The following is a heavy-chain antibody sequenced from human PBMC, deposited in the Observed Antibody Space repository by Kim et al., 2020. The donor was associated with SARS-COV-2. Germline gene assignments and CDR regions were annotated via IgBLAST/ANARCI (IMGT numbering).Heavy chain of an antibody. CDR1: GFSFLTYV. CDR3: VRGGTQQRVVLRNFYYYGLDV. Sequence: GGSLRLSCAASGFSFLTYVMHWVRQAPGKGLEWVAVISSTGGNKYHADSVKGRFTISRDNSKKMLFLQMDSLRVEDTALYYCVRGGTQQRVVLRNFYYYGLDVWGQGTTVTVSS. V-gene: IGHV3-30-3*01. D-gene: IGHD6-6*01. CDR2: ISSTGGNK. J-gene: IGHJ6*02.